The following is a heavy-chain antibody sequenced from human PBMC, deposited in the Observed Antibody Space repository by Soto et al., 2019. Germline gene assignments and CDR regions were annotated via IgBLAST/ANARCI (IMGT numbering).Heavy chain of an antibody. CDR3: AKDPRYCTGGSCYSDY. CDR2: ISGSGGGT. D-gene: IGHD2-15*01. Sequence: EMQLLESGGGLVQPGGSLRLSCAASGFTFSTYAMSWVRQAPGKGLECVSSISGSGGGTYYADSVKGRFTISRDNSKNTLFLQMNSLRAEDTAVYYCAKDPRYCTGGSCYSDYWGQGTLVTVSS. V-gene: IGHV3-23*01. J-gene: IGHJ4*02. CDR1: GFTFSTYA.